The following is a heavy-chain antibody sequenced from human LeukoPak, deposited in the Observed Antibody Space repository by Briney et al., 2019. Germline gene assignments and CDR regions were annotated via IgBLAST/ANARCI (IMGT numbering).Heavy chain of an antibody. CDR2: VRSKANNYAT. V-gene: IGHV3-73*01. J-gene: IGHJ4*02. Sequence: GGSLRLSCAASGFSFSGSAMHWVRQASGKGLEWVGRVRSKANNYATAYAASVKGRFTISRDDSKQTAYLQMNSLRAEDTAVYYCARDGVYSSSSPDYWGQGTLVTVSS. CDR3: ARDGVYSSSSPDY. D-gene: IGHD6-6*01. CDR1: GFSFSGSA.